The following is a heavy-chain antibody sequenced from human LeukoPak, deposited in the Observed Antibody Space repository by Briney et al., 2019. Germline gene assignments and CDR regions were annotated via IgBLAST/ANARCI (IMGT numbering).Heavy chain of an antibody. J-gene: IGHJ4*02. D-gene: IGHD6-19*01. V-gene: IGHV3-9*01. Sequence: GGSLRLSCAASGFTFDDFAMHWVRQAPGKGLEWVSGISWNSGSIGYADSVKGRFTISRDNAKNYLYLQMNSLRAEDTALYYCAKDISRYSSGWSLDYWGQGTLVTVSS. CDR3: AKDISRYSSGWSLDY. CDR2: ISWNSGSI. CDR1: GFTFDDFA.